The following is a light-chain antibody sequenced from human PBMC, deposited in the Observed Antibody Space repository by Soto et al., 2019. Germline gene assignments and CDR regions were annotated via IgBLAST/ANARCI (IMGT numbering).Light chain of an antibody. CDR1: QSVGRS. CDR2: DAS. CDR3: QQRGWPPLS. Sequence: EIVLTQSPATLSLSPGERATLSCRASQSVGRSLAWYQQKAGQAPRLLIYDASNRATGIPARFSGSGSGTDFTLTISSLEPEDFAVYYCQQRGWPPLSFGGGTRVEI. V-gene: IGKV3-11*01. J-gene: IGKJ4*01.